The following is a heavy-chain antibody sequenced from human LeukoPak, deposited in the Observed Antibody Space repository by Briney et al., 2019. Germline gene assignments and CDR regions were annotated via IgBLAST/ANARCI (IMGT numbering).Heavy chain of an antibody. CDR2: ISSSSSYI. J-gene: IGHJ4*02. Sequence: GGSLRLSCAASGFTFSRYSLSWVRQAPGKGLEWVSSISSSSSYIYYADSVKGRFTISRDNAKNSLYLQMNSLRAEDTALYHCARRRAVAGKEAESYFDYWGQGTLVTVSS. D-gene: IGHD6-19*01. V-gene: IGHV3-21*04. CDR1: GFTFSRYS. CDR3: ARRRAVAGKEAESYFDY.